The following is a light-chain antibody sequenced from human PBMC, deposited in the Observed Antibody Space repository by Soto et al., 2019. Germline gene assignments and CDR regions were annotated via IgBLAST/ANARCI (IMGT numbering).Light chain of an antibody. V-gene: IGKV1-5*01. CDR1: QSISSW. J-gene: IGKJ1*01. CDR2: DAS. CDR3: QQYKTYART. Sequence: DIQMTQSPSTLSASVGDRVTITCRASQSISSWLAWYQQKPGKAPKFLIYDASTLESGVPSRFSGSGSGTEFTLTISSLQPDDFATYYCQQYKTYARTFGQGTKVEIK.